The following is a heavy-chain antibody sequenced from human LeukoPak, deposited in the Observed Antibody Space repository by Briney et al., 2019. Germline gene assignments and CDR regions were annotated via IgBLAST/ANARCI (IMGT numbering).Heavy chain of an antibody. CDR3: ARSSGYSSGFRLDH. D-gene: IGHD6-19*01. Sequence: SETLSLTCTVSGGSISSYYWSWIRQPPGKGLEWIGYIYYSGSTNYNPSLKSRVTISVDTSKNQFSLKLSSVTAADTAVYYCARSSGYSSGFRLDHWGQGTLVTVSS. V-gene: IGHV4-59*08. CDR1: GGSISSYY. CDR2: IYYSGST. J-gene: IGHJ5*02.